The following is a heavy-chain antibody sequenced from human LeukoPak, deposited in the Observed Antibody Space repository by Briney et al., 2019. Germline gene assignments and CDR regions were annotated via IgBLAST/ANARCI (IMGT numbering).Heavy chain of an antibody. CDR1: DGSISSGNYY. Sequence: SETLSLTCTVSDGSISSGNYYWSWIRQPPGKGLEWIGYIYYSGSTNYNPSLKSRVTISVDTSKNQFSLKLSSVTAADTAVYYCATYDILTGFGDYWGQGTLVTVSS. CDR2: IYYSGST. D-gene: IGHD3-9*01. J-gene: IGHJ4*02. V-gene: IGHV4-61*01. CDR3: ATYDILTGFGDY.